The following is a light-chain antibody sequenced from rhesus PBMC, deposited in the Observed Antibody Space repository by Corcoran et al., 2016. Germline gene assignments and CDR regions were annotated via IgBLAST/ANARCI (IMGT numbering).Light chain of an antibody. CDR2: RAS. CDR3: QQSNSDPWP. J-gene: IGKJ1*01. CDR1: QGISNW. V-gene: IGKV1-21*01. Sequence: DIQMTQSPSSLSASVGDRVTITCRASQGISNWLAWYQQKPGKAPKLLIYRASSLESGVPSRFSGMGSGTDFTLTLTSLQPDDFATYCYQQSNSDPWPIGQGTKVEIK.